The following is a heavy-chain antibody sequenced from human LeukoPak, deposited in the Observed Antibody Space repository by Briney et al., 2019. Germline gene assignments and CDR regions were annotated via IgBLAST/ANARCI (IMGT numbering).Heavy chain of an antibody. Sequence: ASVKVSCKASGYTFTSYFMHWVRQAPGQGLEWMGIINPSGGSTNYAQKFQGRVTLTRDTSTSTVYMELSSLRSQDTAVYYCARDKDYYGSGSSQIDYWGQGTLVAVSP. J-gene: IGHJ4*02. V-gene: IGHV1-46*01. CDR3: ARDKDYYGSGSSQIDY. CDR1: GYTFTSYF. CDR2: INPSGGST. D-gene: IGHD3-10*01.